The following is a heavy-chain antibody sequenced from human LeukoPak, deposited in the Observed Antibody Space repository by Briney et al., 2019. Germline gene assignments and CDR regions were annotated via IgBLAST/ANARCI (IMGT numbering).Heavy chain of an antibody. V-gene: IGHV3-7*01. J-gene: IGHJ6*02. Sequence: GGSLRLSCAASGFTFSNYWMSWVRQAPGKGLEWVANIRQDGSEKYYVDSMRGRFTISRDNAKNSLYLQMSSLRAEDTAVYYCARSNDSPNYYYYYGMDVWGQGTTVTVSS. CDR2: IRQDGSEK. CDR1: GFTFSNYW. D-gene: IGHD2-15*01. CDR3: ARSNDSPNYYYYYGMDV.